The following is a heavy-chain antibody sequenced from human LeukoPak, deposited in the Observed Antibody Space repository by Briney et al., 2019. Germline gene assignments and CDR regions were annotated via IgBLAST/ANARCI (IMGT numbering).Heavy chain of an antibody. Sequence: SGTLSLTCAVSGAFITNSHWWSWARQPPGKGLEWIGEIYHSGTTNYNPSLKSRVTMSVDKSKNQFSLKLSSVTAADTAVYYCGRRKYGDYGHYFDYWGQGILVTVSS. CDR2: IYHSGTT. V-gene: IGHV4-4*02. J-gene: IGHJ4*02. D-gene: IGHD4-17*01. CDR1: GAFITNSHW. CDR3: GRRKYGDYGHYFDY.